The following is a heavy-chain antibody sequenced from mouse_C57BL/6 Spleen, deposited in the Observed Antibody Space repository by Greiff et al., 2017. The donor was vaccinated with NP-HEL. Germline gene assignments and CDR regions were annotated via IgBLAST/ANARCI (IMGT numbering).Heavy chain of an antibody. J-gene: IGHJ3*01. CDR2: INPSTGGT. V-gene: IGHV1-42*01. Sequence: VQLKQSGPELVKPGASVKISCKASGYSFTGYYMNWVKQSPEKSLEWIGEINPSTGGTTYNQKFKAKATLTVDKSSSTAYMQLKSLTSEDSAVYYCARKDSSGYGGAWFAYWGQGTLVTVSA. CDR1: GYSFTGYY. D-gene: IGHD3-2*02. CDR3: ARKDSSGYGGAWFAY.